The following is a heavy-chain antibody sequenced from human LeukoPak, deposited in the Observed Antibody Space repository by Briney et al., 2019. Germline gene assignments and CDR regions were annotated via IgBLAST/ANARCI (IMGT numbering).Heavy chain of an antibody. Sequence: GGSLRLSCAASGFTFSDYYMSWIRQAPGKGLEWASYISSSSSYTNYADSVKGRFTISRDNAKNSLYLQMNSLRAEDTAVYYCARDHPTDTAMVGGDYWGQGTLVTVSS. CDR1: GFTFSDYY. J-gene: IGHJ4*02. D-gene: IGHD5-18*01. V-gene: IGHV3-11*06. CDR3: ARDHPTDTAMVGGDY. CDR2: ISSSSSYT.